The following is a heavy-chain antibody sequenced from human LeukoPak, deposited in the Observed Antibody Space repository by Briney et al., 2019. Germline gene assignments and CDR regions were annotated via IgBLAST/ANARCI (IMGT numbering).Heavy chain of an antibody. CDR3: VRSKSGTYGWFDP. D-gene: IGHD4-17*01. J-gene: IGHJ5*02. V-gene: IGHV4-59*01. CDR1: GGSISNYF. CDR2: IYYTGSA. Sequence: KPSETLSLTCTVSGGSISNYFGSWIRQPPGRGLEWIGHIYYTGSANYSPSLKSRVTISIDTSKTQFSLKVSSVTAADTAIYYCVRSKSGTYGWFDPWGQGTLVTVFS.